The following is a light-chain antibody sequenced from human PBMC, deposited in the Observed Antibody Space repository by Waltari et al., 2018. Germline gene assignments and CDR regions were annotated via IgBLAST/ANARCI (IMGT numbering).Light chain of an antibody. J-gene: IGKJ4*01. CDR3: QQRSNWLT. Sequence: EIVLTPSPATLSLSPGERATLSCRASQSVSSYLAWYQQKPGQAPRLLIYEASNRATGIPARFSGSGSGTDFTLTISSLEPEDFAVYYCQQRSNWLTFGGGTKVEIK. CDR2: EAS. CDR1: QSVSSY. V-gene: IGKV3-11*01.